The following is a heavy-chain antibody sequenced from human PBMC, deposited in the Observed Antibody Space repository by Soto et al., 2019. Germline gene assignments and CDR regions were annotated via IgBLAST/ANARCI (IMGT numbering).Heavy chain of an antibody. CDR3: ARGEVLYCGGDCYSVLFDP. D-gene: IGHD2-21*02. CDR2: INHSGST. V-gene: IGHV4-34*01. CDR1: GGSFSGYY. Sequence: SETLSLTCAVYGGSFSGYYWSWIRQPPGKGLEWIGEINHSGSTNYNPSLKSRVTISVDTSKNQFSLKLSSVTAADTAVYYCARGEVLYCGGDCYSVLFDPWGQGTLVTVSS. J-gene: IGHJ5*02.